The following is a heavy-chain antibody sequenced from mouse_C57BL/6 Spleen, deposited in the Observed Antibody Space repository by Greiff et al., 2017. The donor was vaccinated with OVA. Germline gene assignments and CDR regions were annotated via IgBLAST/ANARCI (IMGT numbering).Heavy chain of an antibody. CDR2: IHPNSGST. D-gene: IGHD4-1*01. Sequence: QVHVKQSGAELVKPGASVKLSCKASGYTFTSYWMHWVKQRPGQGLEWIGMIHPNSGSTNYNEKFKSKATLTVDKSSSTAYMQLSSLTSEDSAVYYCARGPNWDVERVDYWGQGTTLTVSS. V-gene: IGHV1-64*01. CDR1: GYTFTSYW. J-gene: IGHJ2*01. CDR3: ARGPNWDVERVDY.